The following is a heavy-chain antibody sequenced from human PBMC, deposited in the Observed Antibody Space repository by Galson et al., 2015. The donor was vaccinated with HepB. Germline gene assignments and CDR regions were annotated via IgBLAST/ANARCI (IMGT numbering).Heavy chain of an antibody. CDR3: ARGKLLYSSSWPDDY. Sequence: SVKVSCKASGYTFTSYAMHWVRQAPGQRLEWMGWINAGNGNTKYPQKFQGRVTITRDTSASTAYMELSSLRSENTAVYYCARGKLLYSSSWPDDYWGQGTLVTVSS. D-gene: IGHD6-13*01. J-gene: IGHJ4*02. CDR1: GYTFTSYA. CDR2: INAGNGNT. V-gene: IGHV1-3*01.